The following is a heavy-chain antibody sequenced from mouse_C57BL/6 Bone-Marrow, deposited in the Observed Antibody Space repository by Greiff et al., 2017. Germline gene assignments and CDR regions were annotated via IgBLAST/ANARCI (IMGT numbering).Heavy chain of an antibody. CDR3: ARDYPAWFAY. V-gene: IGHV1-42*01. J-gene: IGHJ3*01. CDR2: INPSTGGT. D-gene: IGHD2-4*01. CDR1: GYSFTGYY. Sequence: VQLQQSGPELVKPGASVKISCKASGYSFTGYYMNWVKQSPEKSLERIGEINPSTGGTTYNQKFKAKATLTVDKSSSTAYMQLKSLTSEDSAVYYCARDYPAWFAYWGQGTLVTVSA.